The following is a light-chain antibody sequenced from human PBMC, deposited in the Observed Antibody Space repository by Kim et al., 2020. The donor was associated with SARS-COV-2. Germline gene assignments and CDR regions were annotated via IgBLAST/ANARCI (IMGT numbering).Light chain of an antibody. J-gene: IGKJ4*01. V-gene: IGKV4-1*01. CDR1: QSDLYSSNNKNY. CDR3: QQYYSLPLT. CDR2: WAS. Sequence: ATINCKSSQSDLYSSNNKNYLAWYKQKPGQPPKLLIYWASTRESGVPDRFSGSESGTDFTLTISSLQAEDVAVYYCQQYYSLPLTFGGGTKVDIK.